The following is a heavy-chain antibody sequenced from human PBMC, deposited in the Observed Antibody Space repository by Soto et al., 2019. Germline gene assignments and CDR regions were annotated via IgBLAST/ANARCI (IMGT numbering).Heavy chain of an antibody. CDR1: GYTFSSYY. V-gene: IGHV1-46*01. CDR2: INPNGGST. J-gene: IGHJ4*02. D-gene: IGHD4-17*01. Sequence: QVQLVQSGAEVKKPGASVKVSCKASGYTFSSYYIHWVRQAPGQGLEWIGIINPNGGSTNYAQNLEGRLTVNRDTSTATVYMDLSALTSDDTSMYYCARGLGLGDCWGQGTLVTVSS. CDR3: ARGLGLGDC.